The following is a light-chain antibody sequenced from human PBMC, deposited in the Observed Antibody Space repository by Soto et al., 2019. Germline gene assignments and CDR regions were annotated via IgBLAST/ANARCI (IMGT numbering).Light chain of an antibody. J-gene: IGLJ3*02. CDR3: QSYDSSPSGSKWV. CDR2: GNI. CDR1: SSNIGAGYD. Sequence: QSVLTQPPSVSGAPGQRVTISCTGSSSNIGAGYDVHWYQQLPGTAPKLLIYGNINRPSGVPDRFSNSRSGTSASLAITGLQAEDEGDYYCQSYDSSPSGSKWVFGGGTKLTVL. V-gene: IGLV1-40*01.